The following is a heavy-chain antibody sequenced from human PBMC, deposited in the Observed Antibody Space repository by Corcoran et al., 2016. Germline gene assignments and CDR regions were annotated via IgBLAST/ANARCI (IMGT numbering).Heavy chain of an antibody. D-gene: IGHD3-9*01. J-gene: IGHJ4*02. CDR1: GFSLSTSGVG. Sequence: QITLKESGPTLVKPTQTLTLTCTFSGFSLSTSGVGVGWIRQPPGKALEWLALIYWNDDKRYSPSLKSRLTITKDTSKNQVVLTMTNMDPVDTATYYCAYQRSNFDWLLSSRSEYYFDYWGQGTLVTVSS. CDR3: AYQRSNFDWLLSSRSEYYFDY. CDR2: IYWNDDK. V-gene: IGHV2-5*01.